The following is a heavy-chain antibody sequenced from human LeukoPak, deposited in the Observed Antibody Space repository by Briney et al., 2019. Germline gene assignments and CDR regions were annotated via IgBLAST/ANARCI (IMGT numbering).Heavy chain of an antibody. Sequence: SRTLSLTCTVSGGSISSGGNYWSWIRRHPGKGLEWIGYIYYSGSTYYNPSLKSRVTISLDTSKNQFSLKLTSVTAADTAVYYCARDRWFDPWGQGTLVTVSS. V-gene: IGHV4-31*03. CDR1: GGSISSGGNY. CDR3: ARDRWFDP. CDR2: IYYSGST. J-gene: IGHJ5*02.